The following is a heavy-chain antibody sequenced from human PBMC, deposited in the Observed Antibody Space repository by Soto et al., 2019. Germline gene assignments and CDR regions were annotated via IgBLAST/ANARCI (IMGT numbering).Heavy chain of an antibody. CDR1: GGSISSYY. V-gene: IGHV4-59*01. Sequence: NPSETLSLTCTVSGGSISSYYWSWIRQPPGKGLEWIGYIYYSGSTNYNPSLKSRVTISVDTSKNQFSLKLSSVTAADAAVYYCARDAVAGTFINAFDIWGQGTMVTVSS. CDR3: ARDAVAGTFINAFDI. J-gene: IGHJ3*02. CDR2: IYYSGST. D-gene: IGHD6-19*01.